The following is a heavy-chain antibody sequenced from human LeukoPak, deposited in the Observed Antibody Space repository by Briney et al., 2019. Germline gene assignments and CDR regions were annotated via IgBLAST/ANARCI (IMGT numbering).Heavy chain of an antibody. CDR1: GFNFASNW. CDR3: AKDLCSGGSCYSDY. D-gene: IGHD2-15*01. V-gene: IGHV3-74*01. J-gene: IGHJ4*02. Sequence: QPGGSLRLSCAASGFNFASNWMHWVRQTPGKGLVWVSRINSGGSGTSYADSVKGRFTISRDNSKNTLYLQMNSLRAEDTAVYYCAKDLCSGGSCYSDYWGQGTLVTVSS. CDR2: INSGGSGT.